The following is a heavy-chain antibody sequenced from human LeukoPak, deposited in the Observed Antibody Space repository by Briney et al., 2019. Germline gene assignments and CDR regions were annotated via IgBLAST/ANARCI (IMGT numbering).Heavy chain of an antibody. J-gene: IGHJ3*02. V-gene: IGHV1-8*03. CDR1: GYTFTGYY. Sequence: ASAKVSCKASGYTFTGYYMHWVRQAPGQGLEWMGWINPNSGNTGYAQKFQGRVTITRNTSISTAYMELSSLRSEDTAVYYCATLMTYYYDSSGYYYDAFDIWGQGTMVTVSS. D-gene: IGHD3-22*01. CDR3: ATLMTYYYDSSGYYYDAFDI. CDR2: INPNSGNT.